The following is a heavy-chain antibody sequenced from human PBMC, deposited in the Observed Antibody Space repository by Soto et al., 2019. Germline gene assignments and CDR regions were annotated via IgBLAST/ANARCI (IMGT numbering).Heavy chain of an antibody. Sequence: QVPLVESGGGVVQPGRSLRLSCAASGFPFTSYGMHWVREGPDKGLEWVAIISYDGSDKYYADSVKGRFTISRDNSKNPLYLQMNGLRPEDPALYYCVGGQYYFDYRGQGTLVIVSS. CDR1: GFPFTSYG. D-gene: IGHD3-10*01. J-gene: IGHJ4*02. V-gene: IGHV3-30*03. CDR2: ISYDGSDK. CDR3: VGGQYYFDY.